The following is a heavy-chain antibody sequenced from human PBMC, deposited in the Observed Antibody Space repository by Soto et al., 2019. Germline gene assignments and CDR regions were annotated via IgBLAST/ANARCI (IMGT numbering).Heavy chain of an antibody. Sequence: GGSLRLSCAASGFTFSSYGMHWVRQAPGKGLEWVAVIWYDGSNKYYADSVKGRFTISRDNSKNTLYLQMNSLRAEDTAVYYCARDRGGHDFWIGYPTGWFDSWSQGTQVTVSS. J-gene: IGHJ5*01. CDR1: GFTFSSYG. CDR3: ARDRGGHDFWIGYPTGWFDS. CDR2: IWYDGSNK. D-gene: IGHD3-3*01. V-gene: IGHV3-33*01.